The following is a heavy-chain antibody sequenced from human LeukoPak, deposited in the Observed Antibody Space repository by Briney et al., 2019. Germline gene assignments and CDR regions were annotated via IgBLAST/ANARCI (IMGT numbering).Heavy chain of an antibody. CDR3: ARVLWSGYYAGIISDYYYGMDV. V-gene: IGHV1-2*02. Sequence: ASVKVSCKASGYTFTRYYMHWVRQAPGQGLEWMGWINPNSGGTNYAQKFQGRVTMTRDTSISTAYMELSRLRSDDTAVYYCARVLWSGYYAGIISDYYYGMDVWGQGTTVTVSS. CDR2: INPNSGGT. J-gene: IGHJ6*02. D-gene: IGHD3-3*01. CDR1: GYTFTRYY.